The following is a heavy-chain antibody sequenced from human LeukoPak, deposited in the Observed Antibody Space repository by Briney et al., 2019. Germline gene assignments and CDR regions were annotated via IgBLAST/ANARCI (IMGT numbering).Heavy chain of an antibody. D-gene: IGHD6-19*01. V-gene: IGHV3-7*01. CDR1: GFTFSSYW. CDR2: IKQDGSEK. J-gene: IGHJ4*02. CDR3: AREVAGTGYYFDY. Sequence: GGSLRLSCAASGFTFSSYWMSWVRQAPGKWLEWVANIKQDGSEKYYVDSVKGRFTISRDNAKNSLYLQMNSLRAEDTAVYYCAREVAGTGYYFDYWGQGTLVTVSS.